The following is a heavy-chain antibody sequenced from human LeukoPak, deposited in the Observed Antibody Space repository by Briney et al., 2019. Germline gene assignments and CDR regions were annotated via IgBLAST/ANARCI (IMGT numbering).Heavy chain of an antibody. Sequence: SETLSLTCAVYGGSFRGYYWSWIRQPLGKGLEWIGEINHSGSTNYNPSLKSRVTISLDTSMKKFSLKLNSVTAADTAVYYCASTERCSTTCPLDYWGQGTLVTVSS. D-gene: IGHD2-2*01. J-gene: IGHJ4*02. CDR2: INHSGST. CDR1: GGSFRGYY. CDR3: ASTERCSTTCPLDY. V-gene: IGHV4-34*01.